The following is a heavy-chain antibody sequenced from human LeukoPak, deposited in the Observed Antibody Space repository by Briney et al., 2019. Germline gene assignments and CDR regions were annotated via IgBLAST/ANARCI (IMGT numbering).Heavy chain of an antibody. J-gene: IGHJ4*02. CDR2: IYSSGST. CDR1: GFSVSSNY. D-gene: IGHD3-10*01. CDR3: TRAHGRITRDAYLDY. V-gene: IGHV3-53*01. Sequence: PGGSLRLSCAASGFSVSSNYMSWVRQAPGKGLTWVSVIYSSGSTYYADFVKGRFAISRDDSKNTLHLQMNSLRAEDTAMYYCTRAHGRITRDAYLDYWGQGTLVTVSS.